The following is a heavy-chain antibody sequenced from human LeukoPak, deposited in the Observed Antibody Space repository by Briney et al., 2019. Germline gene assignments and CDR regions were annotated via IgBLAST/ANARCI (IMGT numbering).Heavy chain of an antibody. CDR1: GFTFSSYG. CDR2: ISYDGSNK. D-gene: IGHD4-17*01. Sequence: PGGSLRLSCAASGFTFSSYGMHWVRQAPGKGLEWVAVISYDGSNKYYADSVKGRFTISRDNSKNTLYLQMNSLRAEDTAVYYCASSHDYGDYVVDYWGQGTLVTVSS. J-gene: IGHJ4*02. V-gene: IGHV3-30*03. CDR3: ASSHDYGDYVVDY.